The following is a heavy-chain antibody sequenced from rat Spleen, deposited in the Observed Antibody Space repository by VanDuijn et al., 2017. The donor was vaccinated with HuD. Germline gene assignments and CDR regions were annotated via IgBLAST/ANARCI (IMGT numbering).Heavy chain of an antibody. CDR3: TTENYWFAY. CDR1: GFSFSNYD. V-gene: IGHV5-20*01. J-gene: IGHJ3*01. CDR2: ISFDGSST. D-gene: IGHD1-10*01. Sequence: EVQLVESGGGLVQPGRSLKLSCAALGFSFSNYDMAWVRQAPTKGLEWVASISFDGSSTYYRDSVKGRFTFSRDNAKSTLYLQMDSLRSEDTATYYCTTENYWFAYWGQGTLVTVSS.